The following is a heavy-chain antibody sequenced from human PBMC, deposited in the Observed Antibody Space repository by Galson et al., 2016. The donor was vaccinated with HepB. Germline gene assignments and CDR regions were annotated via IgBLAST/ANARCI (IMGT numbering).Heavy chain of an antibody. V-gene: IGHV4-59*01. CDR2: VYYSGST. J-gene: IGHJ2*01. CDR3: AGSKVGAWDWYFDL. Sequence: ETLSLTCTVSGGSISSYYWSWIRQPPGRGLEWIGYVYYSGSTNYNPSLKSQVTISVAPSQNQFSLRLTSVTAADTGVYYCAGSKVGAWDWYFDLWGRGTLLPVSS. D-gene: IGHD1-26*01. CDR1: GGSISSYY.